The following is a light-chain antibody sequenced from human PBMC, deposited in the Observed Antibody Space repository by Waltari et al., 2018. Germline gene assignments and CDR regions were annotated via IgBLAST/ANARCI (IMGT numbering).Light chain of an antibody. CDR3: QVWDGNNDHPWV. Sequence: SYVLTQPPSVSVAPGQTARITCEGNNIGSKSIHWYQQKPGQAPGLVVYDDSDRPSGIPERFCGANSDNPATLTISRVEAGDEADFYCQVWDGNNDHPWVFGGGTKLTVL. CDR1: NIGSKS. CDR2: DDS. J-gene: IGLJ3*02. V-gene: IGLV3-21*02.